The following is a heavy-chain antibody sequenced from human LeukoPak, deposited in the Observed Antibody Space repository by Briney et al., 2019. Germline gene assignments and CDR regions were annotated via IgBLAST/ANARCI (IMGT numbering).Heavy chain of an antibody. J-gene: IGHJ3*02. CDR2: ISSSGSTL. V-gene: IGHV3-48*04. D-gene: IGHD4-17*01. CDR3: ASYGDYNDAFNI. Sequence: GGSLRLSCAASGFTFSSYSMNWVRQAPGKGLEWVSYISSSGSTLYYADSVKGRFTISRDNAKNSLYLQMNSLRAEDTAVYYCASYGDYNDAFNIWGQGTMVTVSS. CDR1: GFTFSSYS.